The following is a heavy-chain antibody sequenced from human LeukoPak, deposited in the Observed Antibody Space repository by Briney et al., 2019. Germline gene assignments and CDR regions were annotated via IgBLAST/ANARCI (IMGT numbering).Heavy chain of an antibody. Sequence: GGSLRLSCAASGFTFSSYWMSWVRQAPGKGLEWVANIKQDGSEKYYVDSVKGRFTISRDNAKNSLYLQMNSLRAEDTAVYYCARDDSLYGDYGHYFDYWGQGTLVTVSS. CDR1: GFTFSSYW. D-gene: IGHD4-17*01. CDR2: IKQDGSEK. J-gene: IGHJ4*02. V-gene: IGHV3-7*01. CDR3: ARDDSLYGDYGHYFDY.